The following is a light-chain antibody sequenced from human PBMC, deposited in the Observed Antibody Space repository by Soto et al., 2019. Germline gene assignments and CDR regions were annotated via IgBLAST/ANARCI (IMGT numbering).Light chain of an antibody. V-gene: IGLV1-51*01. CDR3: GTWDSSLSGGV. CDR2: DNN. Sequence: QSVLTQPASVSASPGQSITISCTGTSSDVGAYNYVSWYQQYPGKGPKLMIYDNNKRPSGIPDRFSGSKSGTSATLGITGLQTGDEADYYCGTWDSSLSGGVFGGGTKVTVL. J-gene: IGLJ2*01. CDR1: SSDVGAYNY.